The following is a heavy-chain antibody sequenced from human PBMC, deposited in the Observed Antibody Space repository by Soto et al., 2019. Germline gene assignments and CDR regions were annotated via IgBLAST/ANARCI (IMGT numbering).Heavy chain of an antibody. D-gene: IGHD3-22*01. CDR2: ISAYNGNT. CDR1: GYTFTSYG. Sequence: QVQLVQSGAEVKKPGSSVKVSCKASGYTFTSYGISWVRQAPGQGLEWMGWISAYNGNTNYAQKLQGRVTMTTDTSTSTAYMELRSLRSDNTAVYYCARDTYYYDSSGYLGYYYYGMDVWGQGTTVTVSS. CDR3: ARDTYYYDSSGYLGYYYYGMDV. J-gene: IGHJ6*02. V-gene: IGHV1-18*04.